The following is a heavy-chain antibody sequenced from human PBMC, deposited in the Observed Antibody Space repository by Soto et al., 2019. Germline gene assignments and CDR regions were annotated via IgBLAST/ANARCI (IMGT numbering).Heavy chain of an antibody. D-gene: IGHD6-13*01. CDR3: ARAKQQLVSEHLDY. CDR1: GFTFSSYW. CDR2: INSDGSST. V-gene: IGHV3-74*01. J-gene: IGHJ4*02. Sequence: EVQLVESGGGLVQPGGSLRLSCAASGFTFSSYWMHCVRQAPGKGLVWVSRINSDGSSTSYADSVKGRFTISRDNAKNTLYLQMNSLRAKDTAVYYCARAKQQLVSEHLDYWGQGTLVTVSS.